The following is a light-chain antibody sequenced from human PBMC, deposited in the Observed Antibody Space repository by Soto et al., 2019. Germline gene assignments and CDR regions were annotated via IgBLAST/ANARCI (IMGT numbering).Light chain of an antibody. Sequence: DIPMTQSPSSLSASVGDRVTITCRASQSISSYLNWYQQKPGKAPKLLIYAASSLQSGVPSRFSGSGSGTDFTLTISRLQPEDVATYYCQQSYSTPHFGQGTKLEIK. CDR1: QSISSY. V-gene: IGKV1-39*01. CDR3: QQSYSTPH. J-gene: IGKJ2*01. CDR2: AAS.